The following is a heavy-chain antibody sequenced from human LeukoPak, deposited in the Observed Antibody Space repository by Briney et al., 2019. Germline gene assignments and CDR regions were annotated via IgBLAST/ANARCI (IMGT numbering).Heavy chain of an antibody. CDR3: AKLDLPTDY. CDR2: ISYDGSNK. Sequence: GGSLRLSCAASGFTFSSYGMHWVRQAPGKGLEWVAVISYDGSNKYYADSVKGRFTISRDNSKNTLYLQMNSLRAEDTAVYYCAKLDLPTDYWGQGTLVTVSS. V-gene: IGHV3-30*18. D-gene: IGHD3/OR15-3a*01. CDR1: GFTFSSYG. J-gene: IGHJ4*02.